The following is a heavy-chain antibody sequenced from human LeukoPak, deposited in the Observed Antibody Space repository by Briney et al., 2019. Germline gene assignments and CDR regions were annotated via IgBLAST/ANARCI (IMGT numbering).Heavy chain of an antibody. CDR2: INSDGSST. CDR3: ARVGYGDRTLSYYYYYMDV. D-gene: IGHD4-17*01. J-gene: IGHJ6*03. CDR1: GFTFTHYA. Sequence: PGRSLRLSCAASGFTFTHYAMHWVRQAPGKGLVWVSRINSDGSSTSYADSVKGRFTIPRDNAKNTLYLQMNSLRAEDTAVYYCARVGYGDRTLSYYYYYMDVWGKGTTVTVSS. V-gene: IGHV3-74*01.